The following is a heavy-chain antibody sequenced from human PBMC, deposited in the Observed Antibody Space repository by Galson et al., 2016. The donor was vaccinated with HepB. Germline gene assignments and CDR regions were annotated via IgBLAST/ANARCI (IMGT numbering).Heavy chain of an antibody. CDR3: ARDRKAYYDFWSGSDYFDY. Sequence: SLRLSCAASGFTFSSYAMHWVRQAPGQGLEWVAVISYDGSNKYYADSVKGRFTISRDNSKNTLDLQMNSLRAEDTAVYYCARDRKAYYDFWSGSDYFDYWGQGTLVTVSS. D-gene: IGHD3-3*01. J-gene: IGHJ4*02. CDR2: ISYDGSNK. CDR1: GFTFSSYA. V-gene: IGHV3-30*04.